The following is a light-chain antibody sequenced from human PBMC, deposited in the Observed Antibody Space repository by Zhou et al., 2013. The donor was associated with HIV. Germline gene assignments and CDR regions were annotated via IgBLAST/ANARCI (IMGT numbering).Light chain of an antibody. V-gene: IGKV3-15*01. Sequence: EIVMTQPPVTLSVSPGERATLSCRASQSVSSNLAWYQQKPGQAPRLLIYGASTRATGIPARFSGSGSWTEFTLTISSMQSEDFAVYYCQQRSNWPLMYTFGQGTKLEIK. CDR2: GAS. J-gene: IGKJ2*01. CDR1: QSVSSN. CDR3: QQRSNWPLMYT.